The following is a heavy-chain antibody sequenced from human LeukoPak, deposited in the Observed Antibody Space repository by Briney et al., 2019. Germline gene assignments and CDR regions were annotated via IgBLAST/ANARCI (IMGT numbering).Heavy chain of an antibody. J-gene: IGHJ6*02. V-gene: IGHV4-30-4*01. Sequence: SETLSLTCTVSGGSISSGDYYWSWIRQPPGKGLEWIGYIYYSGSTYYNPSLKSRVTISVDTSKNQFSLKLSSVTAADTAVYYCARDRIGDSSGYYYMSYYYGMDVWGQGTTVTVSS. CDR3: ARDRIGDSSGYYYMSYYYGMDV. D-gene: IGHD3-22*01. CDR2: IYYSGST. CDR1: GGSISSGDYY.